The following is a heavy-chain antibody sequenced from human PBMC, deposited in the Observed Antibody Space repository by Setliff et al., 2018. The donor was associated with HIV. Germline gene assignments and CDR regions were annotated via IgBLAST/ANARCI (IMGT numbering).Heavy chain of an antibody. Sequence: SETLSLTCTVSGGSISSGSYYWSWIRQPAGKGLEWIGHIYTSGSTNYNPSLKSRVTISVDTSKNQFSLKLSSVTAADTAVYYCARERSALLWKNWFDPWGQGTRVTVSS. D-gene: IGHD3-10*01. V-gene: IGHV4-61*09. J-gene: IGHJ5*02. CDR3: ARERSALLWKNWFDP. CDR2: IYTSGST. CDR1: GGSISSGSYY.